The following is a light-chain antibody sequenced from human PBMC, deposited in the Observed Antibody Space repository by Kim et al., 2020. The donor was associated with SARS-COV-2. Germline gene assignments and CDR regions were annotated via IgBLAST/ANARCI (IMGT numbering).Light chain of an antibody. V-gene: IGLV2-14*03. CDR2: DVF. J-gene: IGLJ2*01. CDR3: SSYSSSTAVL. Sequence: GQSITISCAGTSNDVGGFDYVSWYQQHPGKAPKLMIYDVFNRPSGVPNRFSASKSGNTASLTISGLHAEDEANYYCSSYSSSTAVLFGGGTKVTVL. CDR1: SNDVGGFDY.